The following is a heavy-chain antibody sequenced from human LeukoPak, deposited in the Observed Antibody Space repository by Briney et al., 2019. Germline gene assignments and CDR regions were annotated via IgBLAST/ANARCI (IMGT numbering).Heavy chain of an antibody. CDR2: INPSGGST. J-gene: IGHJ4*02. CDR1: GYTFTSYY. CDR3: ARGTARHDSSGYYSIDY. Sequence: ASVKVSCKASGYTFTSYYMHWVRQAPGQGLEWMGIINPSGGSTSYAQKFQGRVTMTRDMSTSTVYMELSSLRSEDTAVYYCARGTARHDSSGYYSIDYWGQGTLVTVSS. V-gene: IGHV1-46*01. D-gene: IGHD3-22*01.